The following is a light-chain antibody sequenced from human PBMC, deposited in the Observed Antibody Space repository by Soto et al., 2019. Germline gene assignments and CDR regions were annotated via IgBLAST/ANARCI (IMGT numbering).Light chain of an antibody. CDR1: QSISSN. V-gene: IGKV3-15*01. CDR3: QQYNNWPRAT. Sequence: EIVMTQSPATLSVYPGERATLSCRASQSISSNLAWYQQKPGQAPRLVMFRTSSRATGFPARFSGSGSGTEFNLTISSLQSEDFGVYYCQQYNNWPRATFGGGAKVHI. CDR2: RTS. J-gene: IGKJ4*01.